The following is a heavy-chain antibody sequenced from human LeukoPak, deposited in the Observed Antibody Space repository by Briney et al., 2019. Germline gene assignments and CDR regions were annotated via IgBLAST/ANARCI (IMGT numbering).Heavy chain of an antibody. CDR2: IYYSGST. Sequence: SETLSLTCTVSGGSISSYYWSWIRQPPGKGLEWIGYIYYSGSTNYNPSLKSRATISVDTPKNQFSLKLSSVTAADTAVYYCARHNFSLKVIPYYFDYWGQGTLVTVSS. D-gene: IGHD3-16*02. CDR1: GGSISSYY. V-gene: IGHV4-59*08. J-gene: IGHJ4*02. CDR3: ARHNFSLKVIPYYFDY.